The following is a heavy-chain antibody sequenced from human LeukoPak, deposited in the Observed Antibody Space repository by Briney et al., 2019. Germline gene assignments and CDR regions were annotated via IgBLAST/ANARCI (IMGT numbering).Heavy chain of an antibody. CDR1: GDSITTDH. D-gene: IGHD3-16*01. CDR2: IQDSGRT. CDR3: ARRLGLRAPFDY. V-gene: IGHV4-59*01. Sequence: SETLSLTCTVSGDSITTDHWTWLRQPPGKGLEWIGSIQDSGRTNYNPTLQSRVTISADRSESRFSLRLNSVTTADTAVYYCARRLGLRAPFDYWGQGTLGTVSS. J-gene: IGHJ4*02.